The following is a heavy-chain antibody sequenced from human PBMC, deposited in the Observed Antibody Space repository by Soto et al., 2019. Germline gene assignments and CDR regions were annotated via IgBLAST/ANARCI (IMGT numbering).Heavy chain of an antibody. CDR3: ARQQWLVLNAFDI. CDR2: IYYSGST. J-gene: IGHJ3*02. Sequence: QVQLQESGPGLVKPSETLSLTCTVSGGSISSYYWSWIRQPPGKGLEWIGYIYYSGSTNYYPSLKSRVTISVDTSKTQCSLKLSSVTAADTAVYYCARQQWLVLNAFDIWGQGTMVTVSS. D-gene: IGHD6-19*01. CDR1: GGSISSYY. V-gene: IGHV4-59*01.